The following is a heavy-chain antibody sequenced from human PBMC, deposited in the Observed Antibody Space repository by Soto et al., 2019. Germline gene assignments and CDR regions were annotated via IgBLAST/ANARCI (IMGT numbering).Heavy chain of an antibody. Sequence: GGSLRLSCAASGFSFSNYAMHWVRQAPGEGLEWVAGISFDGKNKNYADSVKGRFTISRDNSKKTLYLQMNSLRAEDTAVYYCASLYCYCSTYYFDYWGQGTLVTVSS. V-gene: IGHV3-30*04. CDR3: ASLYCYCSTYYFDY. D-gene: IGHD5-18*01. J-gene: IGHJ4*02. CDR2: ISFDGKNK. CDR1: GFSFSNYA.